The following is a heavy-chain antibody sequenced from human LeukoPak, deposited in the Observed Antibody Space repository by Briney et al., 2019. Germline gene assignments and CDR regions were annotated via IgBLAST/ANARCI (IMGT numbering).Heavy chain of an antibody. D-gene: IGHD3-22*01. J-gene: IGHJ5*02. CDR1: GYTFTSYG. CDR3: ARDESSGYS. Sequence: GASVKVSCKASGYTFTSYGISWVRQAPGQGLEWMGGIIPIFGTANYAQKFQGRVTITTDESTSTAYMELSSLRSEDTAVYYCARDESSGYSWGQGTLVTVSS. V-gene: IGHV1-69*05. CDR2: IIPIFGTA.